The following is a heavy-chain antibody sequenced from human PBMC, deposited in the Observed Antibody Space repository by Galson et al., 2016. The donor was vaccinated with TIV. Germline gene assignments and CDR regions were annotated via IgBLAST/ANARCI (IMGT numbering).Heavy chain of an antibody. CDR3: ARERRHCGNECFLRYYYGMDA. V-gene: IGHV3-66*02. J-gene: IGHJ6*02. D-gene: IGHD2-21*01. CDR2: IDSDGST. Sequence: SLRLSCAASGLSVSDNYMTWVRQAPGKGLEWVARIDSDGSTIHADSVKGRFTVSRDNSKNMVYLQLNSLRPEDTAVYFCARERRHCGNECFLRYYYGMDAWGQGTTVTVSS. CDR1: GLSVSDNY.